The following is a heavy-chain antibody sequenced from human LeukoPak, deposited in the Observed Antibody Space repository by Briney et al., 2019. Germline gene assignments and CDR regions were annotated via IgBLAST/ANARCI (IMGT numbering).Heavy chain of an antibody. CDR1: GYSISSGYY. CDR3: ARDPTGGDY. Sequence: PSETLSLTCTVSGYSISSGYYWGWIRQPPGKGLEWIGSIYHSGSTYYNPSLKSRVTISVDTSKNQFSLKLSSVTAADTAVYYCARDPTGGDYWGQGTLVTVSS. D-gene: IGHD1-14*01. V-gene: IGHV4-38-2*02. CDR2: IYHSGST. J-gene: IGHJ4*02.